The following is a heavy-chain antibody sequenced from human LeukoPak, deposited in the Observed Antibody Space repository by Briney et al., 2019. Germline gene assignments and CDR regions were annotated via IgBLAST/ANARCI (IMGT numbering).Heavy chain of an antibody. J-gene: IGHJ4*02. D-gene: IGHD2-15*01. Sequence: PSGALSLTCAVSGGSIRSNNWWSWVRQPPGKGLEWIGEIYHNGNTNYNPSLKSRITISVDKSKNQFSLKLSSVTAAETAVYYCARVGCSGGSCYRYFDYWGQGTLVTVSS. CDR1: GGSIRSNNW. V-gene: IGHV4-4*02. CDR2: IYHNGNT. CDR3: ARVGCSGGSCYRYFDY.